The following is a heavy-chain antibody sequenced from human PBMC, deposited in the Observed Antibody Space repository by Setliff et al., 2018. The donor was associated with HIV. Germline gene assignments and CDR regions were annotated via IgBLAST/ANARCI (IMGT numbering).Heavy chain of an antibody. CDR3: ARPLTMSYNFWGDAFGI. J-gene: IGHJ3*02. Sequence: PGGSLRLSCAASGFTFSSYAMHWVRQAPGKGLEWVSGINWNSSATDYADSVKGRFTVSRDNARNSLFLEMNSLRADDTAVYYCARPLTMSYNFWGDAFGIWGHGTMVTVSS. D-gene: IGHD3-3*01. CDR1: GFTFSSYA. CDR2: INWNSSAT. V-gene: IGHV3-21*04.